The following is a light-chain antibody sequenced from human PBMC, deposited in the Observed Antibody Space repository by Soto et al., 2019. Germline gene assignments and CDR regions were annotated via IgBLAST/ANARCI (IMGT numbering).Light chain of an antibody. CDR1: SSDVGRYKY. Sequence: QSALTQPASVSGFPGQSITISCTGPSSDVGRYKYVCWYQQLPGRAPRLMIYEVSNRPSGVSNRFSGSKSGNTASLTISGLQAEDEGDYYCTSYSSSSTYVVFGGGTKVTVL. J-gene: IGLJ2*01. CDR3: TSYSSSSTYVV. V-gene: IGLV2-14*01. CDR2: EVS.